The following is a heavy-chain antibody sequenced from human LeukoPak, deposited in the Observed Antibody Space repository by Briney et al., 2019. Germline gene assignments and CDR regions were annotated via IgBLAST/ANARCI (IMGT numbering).Heavy chain of an antibody. J-gene: IGHJ5*02. D-gene: IGHD3-10*01. CDR2: FEPEEGEHGET. V-gene: IGHV1-24*01. CDR3: ASNYGSGSSPFDP. Sequence: ASVKVSCRVSGYSLSDLSIHWVRHVPGKGLEWMGGFEPEEGEHGETIYAQKFEGRLTLTEDTATDTAYMELVSLTSADTAVYYCASNYGSGSSPFDPWGQGTLVTVSA. CDR1: GYSLSDLS.